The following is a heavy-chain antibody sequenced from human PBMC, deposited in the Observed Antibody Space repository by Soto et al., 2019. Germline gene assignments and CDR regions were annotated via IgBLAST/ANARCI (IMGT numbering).Heavy chain of an antibody. CDR1: GLTISDRKY. V-gene: IGHV3-53*01. J-gene: IGHJ3*02. CDR3: ASWLQREHAYDI. D-gene: IGHD1-1*01. Sequence: DVQLVESGGGLIQPGGSLRLSCAVSGLTISDRKYITWVRQAPGKGLEWVSALYSTYGTYYADLARGRFTVSRDHLKNTVYLQMNDLRPDDTALYFCASWLQREHAYDIWGLGTMVTVSS. CDR2: LYSTYGT.